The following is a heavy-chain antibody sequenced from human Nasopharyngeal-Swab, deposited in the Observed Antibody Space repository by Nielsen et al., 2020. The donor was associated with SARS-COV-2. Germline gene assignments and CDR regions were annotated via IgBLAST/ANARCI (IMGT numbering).Heavy chain of an antibody. D-gene: IGHD2-8*02. CDR3: AEDPGGRGRGS. V-gene: IGHV1-18*01. J-gene: IGHJ4*02. CDR1: GYSFRSYG. CDR2: ISIYNGDT. Sequence: ASVKVSCKASGYSFRSYGINWVRQPPGQGIEWMGWISIYNGDTNYAEKFQDRVSMTTDTSTSTAYMELRSLRSDDTAMYFCAEDPGGRGRGSWGQGTLVTVSS.